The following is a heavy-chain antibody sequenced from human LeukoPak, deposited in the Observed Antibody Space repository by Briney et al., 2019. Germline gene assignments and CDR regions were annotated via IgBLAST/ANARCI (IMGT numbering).Heavy chain of an antibody. CDR3: ARGGEGMIVVVITAPLGMDV. D-gene: IGHD3-22*01. V-gene: IGHV3-30-3*01. CDR1: GFTFSSYA. J-gene: IGHJ6*02. CDR2: ISYDGSNK. Sequence: GGSLRLSCAASGFTFSSYAMHWVRQAPGKGLEWVAVISYDGSNKYYADSVKGRFTISRGNSKNTLYLQMNSLRAEDTAVYYCARGGEGMIVVVITAPLGMDVWGQGTTVTVSS.